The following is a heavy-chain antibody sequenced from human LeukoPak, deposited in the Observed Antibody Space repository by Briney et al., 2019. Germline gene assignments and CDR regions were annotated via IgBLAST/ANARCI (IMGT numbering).Heavy chain of an antibody. Sequence: ASVKVSCKASGYTFTSNYIHWVRQAPGQGLDWMGIINPSVGSTSYAQKFQGRVTMTRDTSTSTVYMELSSLRSEDTAVYYCAREIGYCSGGSCYYYYMDVWGKGTTVTVSS. CDR3: AREIGYCSGGSCYYYYMDV. V-gene: IGHV1-46*01. CDR2: INPSVGST. D-gene: IGHD2-15*01. J-gene: IGHJ6*03. CDR1: GYTFTSNY.